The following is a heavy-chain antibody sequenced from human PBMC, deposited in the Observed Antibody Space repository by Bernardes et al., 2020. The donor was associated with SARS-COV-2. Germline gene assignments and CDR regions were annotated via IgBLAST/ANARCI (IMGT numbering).Heavy chain of an antibody. J-gene: IGHJ6*02. CDR1: GGSFRGYY. CDR3: TRDSPLRFSMDV. CDR2: TSDGGNT. Sequence: SETLSLTCAVSGGSFRGYYWSWVRQAPGKGLVWIGETSDGGNTNYNPSLKSRVAMSIDTSTNQFSLRLNSVTAADSAVYYCTRDSPLRFSMDVWGQGPRSPSP. D-gene: IGHD3-3*01. V-gene: IGHV4-34*01.